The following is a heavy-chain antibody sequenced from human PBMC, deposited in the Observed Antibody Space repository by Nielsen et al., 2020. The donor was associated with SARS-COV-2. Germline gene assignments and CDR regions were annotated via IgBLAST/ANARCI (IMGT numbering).Heavy chain of an antibody. CDR2: IYYSGST. CDR1: GGSISSSSYY. D-gene: IGHD6-19*01. Sequence: SETLSLTCTVSGGSISSSSYYWSWIRQPPGKGLEWIGYIYYSGSTNYNPSLKSRVTISVDKSKNQFSLKLSSVTAADTAVYYCARGEYSGWPYTFDYWGQGTLVTVSS. V-gene: IGHV4-61*05. CDR3: ARGEYSGWPYTFDY. J-gene: IGHJ4*02.